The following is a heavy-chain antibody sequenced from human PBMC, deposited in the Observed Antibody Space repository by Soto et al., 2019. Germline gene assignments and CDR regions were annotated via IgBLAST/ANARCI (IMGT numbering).Heavy chain of an antibody. CDR2: ISYDGSNK. Sequence: QVQLVESGGGVVQPGRSLRLSCAASGLTFSSYAMHWVRQAPGKGLEWVAVISYDGSNKYYADSVKGRFTISRDNSEKTLYLQMNSLRAEDTAVYYCASRYVGNLWYFDLWGRGTLVTVSS. J-gene: IGHJ2*01. D-gene: IGHD3-16*01. CDR3: ASRYVGNLWYFDL. V-gene: IGHV3-30-3*01. CDR1: GLTFSSYA.